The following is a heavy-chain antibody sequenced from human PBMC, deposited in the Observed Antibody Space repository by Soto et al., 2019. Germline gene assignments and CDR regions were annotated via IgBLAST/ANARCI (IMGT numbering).Heavy chain of an antibody. Sequence: QVQLVQSGAEVKKPGSSVKVSFKASGGTFSSYAISWVRQAPGQGLEWMGGIIPIFGTAKDAQKFQGRGTITADESTSTAYMELSSLRSEDTAVYYCASLLRGYSGTGDYWGQGTLVTVSS. J-gene: IGHJ4*02. CDR3: ASLLRGYSGTGDY. V-gene: IGHV1-69*12. CDR1: GGTFSSYA. CDR2: IIPIFGTA. D-gene: IGHD5-12*01.